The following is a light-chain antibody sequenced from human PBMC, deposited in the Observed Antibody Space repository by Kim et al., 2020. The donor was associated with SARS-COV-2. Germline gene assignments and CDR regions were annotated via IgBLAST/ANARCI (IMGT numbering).Light chain of an antibody. CDR1: SLRNYD. CDR3: NSRDSSGDHVV. CDR2: GKY. J-gene: IGLJ3*02. V-gene: IGLV3-19*01. Sequence: LGQTVRLTCQGDSLRNYDATWYQQRPGQAPVLVLFGKYNRPSGIPDRFSGSGSGNTASLTITGAQAEDEADYYCNSRDSSGDHVVFGGGTQLTVL.